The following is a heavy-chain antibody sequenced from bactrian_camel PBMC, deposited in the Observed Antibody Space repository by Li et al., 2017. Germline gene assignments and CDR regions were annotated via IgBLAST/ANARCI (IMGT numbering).Heavy chain of an antibody. CDR1: LYTPC. J-gene: IGHJ4*01. CDR2: VGSDGTT. Sequence: HVQLVESGGGSVQAGGSLRLSCTASLYTPCMGWFRQAPGKEREGVAAVGSDGTTTYAGSVKGRFTISKDDDTLYLQMNSLQPEDTAMYYCAADRVPATRRLLARSYNYWGQGTQVTVSS. V-gene: IGHV3S53*01. CDR3: AADRVPATRRLLARSYNY. D-gene: IGHD6*01.